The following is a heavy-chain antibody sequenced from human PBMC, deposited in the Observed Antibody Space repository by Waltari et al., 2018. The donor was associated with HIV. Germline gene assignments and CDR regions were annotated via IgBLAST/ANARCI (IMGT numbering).Heavy chain of an antibody. Sequence: EVQLVESGGGLVQPGGSLRLSCAASGFTFSSYAMRWVGHAPGKGLEWVSAISGSGGSTYYADSVKGRFTISRDNSKNTLYLQMNSLRAEDTAVYYCAKGLDRLYGDYEHYWGQGTLVTVSS. CDR2: ISGSGGST. CDR1: GFTFSSYA. V-gene: IGHV3-23*04. CDR3: AKGLDRLYGDYEHY. D-gene: IGHD4-17*01. J-gene: IGHJ4*02.